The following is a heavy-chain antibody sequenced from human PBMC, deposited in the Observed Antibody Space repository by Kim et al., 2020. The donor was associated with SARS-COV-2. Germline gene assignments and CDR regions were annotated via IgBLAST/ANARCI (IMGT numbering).Heavy chain of an antibody. J-gene: IGHJ5*02. CDR3: ARDGALSDYGDYPRISNWFDP. V-gene: IGHV4-39*07. CDR2: IYYSGST. D-gene: IGHD4-17*01. CDR1: GGSISSSSYY. Sequence: SETPSLTCTVSGGSISSSSYYWCWIRQPPGKGLEWIGSIYYSGSTYYNPSLKSRVTISVDTSKNQFSLKLSSVTAADTAVYYCARDGALSDYGDYPRISNWFDPWGQGTLVTVSS.